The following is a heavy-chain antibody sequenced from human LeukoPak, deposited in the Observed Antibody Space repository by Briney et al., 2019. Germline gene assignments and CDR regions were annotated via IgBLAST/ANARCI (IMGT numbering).Heavy chain of an antibody. Sequence: SETLSLTCTVTGGSISSSSYYWGWIRQPPGKGLEWIGSIYYSGSIYYNPSLKSRLTMSVDTSKNQLSLKLSSVTAADTAVYYCARARKWLLASDAFDIWGQGTMVTVSS. V-gene: IGHV4-39*07. CDR3: ARARKWLLASDAFDI. J-gene: IGHJ3*02. CDR2: IYYSGSI. D-gene: IGHD3-22*01. CDR1: GGSISSSSYY.